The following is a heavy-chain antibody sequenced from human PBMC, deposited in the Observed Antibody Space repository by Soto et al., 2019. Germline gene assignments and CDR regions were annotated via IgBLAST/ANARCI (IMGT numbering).Heavy chain of an antibody. CDR2: ISGSGGST. J-gene: IGHJ6*02. D-gene: IGHD3-9*01. CDR3: AKVVKYDVLTGYYKGPDYYGMDV. V-gene: IGHV3-23*01. Sequence: GGSLSLSCAASGFTFNSYAMSWVRQAPGKGLEWVSAISGSGGSTYYADSVKGRFTISRDNSKNTLYLQMNSLRAEDTAVYYCAKVVKYDVLTGYYKGPDYYGMDVWGQGTTVTVSS. CDR1: GFTFNSYA.